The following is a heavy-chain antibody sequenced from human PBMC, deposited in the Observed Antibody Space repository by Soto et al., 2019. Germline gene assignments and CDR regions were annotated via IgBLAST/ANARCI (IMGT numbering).Heavy chain of an antibody. D-gene: IGHD2-15*01. J-gene: IGHJ6*02. V-gene: IGHV3-15*01. CDR2: IKSKTDGGTT. Sequence: VGSLRLSCAASGFTFDTAWMSWVRQAPGKGLEWVGRIKSKTDGGTTDYAAPVKGRFTISRDDSKTTLYLQMNSLKTEDTAVYYCTTDCSGGSCYPGAYYYYYGMDVWGQGTTVTVSS. CDR3: TTDCSGGSCYPGAYYYYYGMDV. CDR1: GFTFDTAW.